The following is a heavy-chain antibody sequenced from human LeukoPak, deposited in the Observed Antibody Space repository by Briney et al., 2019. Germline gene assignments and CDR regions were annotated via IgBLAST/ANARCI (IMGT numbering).Heavy chain of an antibody. V-gene: IGHV3-21*01. CDR1: GFTFSSYS. J-gene: IGHJ3*02. CDR2: ISSSRSYI. D-gene: IGHD1-1*01. CDR3: ESEYTVAFDI. Sequence: GGSLRLSCAASGFTFSSYSMNWVRQAPGKGLEWVSSISSSRSYIYYADSVKGRFTISRDNAKNSLYLQMNSLRAKDTAVYYCESEYTVAFDIWGQGTMVTVSS.